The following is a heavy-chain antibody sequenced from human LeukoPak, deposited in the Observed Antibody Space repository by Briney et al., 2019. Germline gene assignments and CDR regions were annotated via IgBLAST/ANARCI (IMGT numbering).Heavy chain of an antibody. CDR1: GSTFTDYF. J-gene: IGHJ4*02. CDR2: VDPGDGEA. V-gene: IGHV1-69-2*01. D-gene: IGHD6-13*01. CDR3: AKVSSTLAAAGALSFDY. Sequence: GATVKLSCKASGSTFTDYFIHWVQQAPGKGLEWMGHVDPGDGEAAYADRFQRRFTFTADTSTGTVYMDVSSLTSDDSAVYYCAKVSSTLAAAGALSFDYWGQGTLVIVSS.